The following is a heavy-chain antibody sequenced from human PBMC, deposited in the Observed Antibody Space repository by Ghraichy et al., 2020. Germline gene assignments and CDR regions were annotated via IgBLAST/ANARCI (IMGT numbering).Heavy chain of an antibody. J-gene: IGHJ4*02. Sequence: ASVKVSCKTSGYTFTNYGISWMRQAPGQGLEWMGWISGYNGNTNYAQKVQGRVTMTTDTSTSRAFMELRSLRSDDTAVYYCARDVLSPYYYGSGSYCNPNDYWGQGTLVTVSS. V-gene: IGHV1-18*04. CDR1: GYTFTNYG. D-gene: IGHD3-10*01. CDR2: ISGYNGNT. CDR3: ARDVLSPYYYGSGSYCNPNDY.